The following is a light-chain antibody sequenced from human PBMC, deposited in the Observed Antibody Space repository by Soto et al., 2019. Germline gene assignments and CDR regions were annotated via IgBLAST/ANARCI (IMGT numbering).Light chain of an antibody. Sequence: EIVLPQSPGTLSLSPGERATLSCRASQSVSSSYLAWYQQKPGQAPRLLIYGASSRATGIPDRFSGSGSGTDFTLTISRLEPEDFAVYYCQQYGSSPPGTFGQGTKV. V-gene: IGKV3-20*01. CDR1: QSVSSSY. J-gene: IGKJ1*01. CDR3: QQYGSSPPGT. CDR2: GAS.